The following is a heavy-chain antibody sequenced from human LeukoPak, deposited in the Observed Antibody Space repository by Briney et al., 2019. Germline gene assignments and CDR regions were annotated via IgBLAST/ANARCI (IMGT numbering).Heavy chain of an antibody. CDR3: ARAGAEDYDFWSGYDY. D-gene: IGHD3-3*01. CDR1: GGSITNSPKY. CDR2: IFYSGTT. J-gene: IGHJ4*02. V-gene: IGHV4-39*01. Sequence: SETLSLTCTVSGGSITNSPKYWGWIRQPPGKGLEWIGSIFYSGTTYYSPSLKSRATLSVDTSNNQFSLKSSSVTAADTAVYYCARAGAEDYDFWSGYDYWGQGTLVTVSS.